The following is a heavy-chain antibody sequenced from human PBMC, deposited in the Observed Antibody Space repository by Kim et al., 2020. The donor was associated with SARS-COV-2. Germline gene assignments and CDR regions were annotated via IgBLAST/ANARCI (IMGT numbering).Heavy chain of an antibody. CDR1: GGSISSSSYY. J-gene: IGHJ4*02. CDR3: ASNYDSSEWPGN. D-gene: IGHD3-22*01. V-gene: IGHV4-39*01. CDR2: IYYSGST. Sequence: SETLSLTCTVSGGSISSSSYYWGWIRQPPGKGLEWIGSIYYSGSTYYNPSLKSRVTISVDTSKNQFSLKLSSVTAADTAVYYCASNYDSSEWPGNWGQGTLVTVSS.